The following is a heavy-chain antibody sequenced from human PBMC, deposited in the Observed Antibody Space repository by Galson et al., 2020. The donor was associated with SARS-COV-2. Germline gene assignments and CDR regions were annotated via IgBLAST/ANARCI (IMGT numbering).Heavy chain of an antibody. V-gene: IGHV3-11*01. D-gene: IGHD3-16*01. J-gene: IGHJ4*02. CDR2: ISQSSHNI. Sequence: GESLKISCAASGFTLGDHYMAWIRQAPGKGLEWVSYISQSSHNILYGDSVKGQFVVSRDNARNSLFLQLDNLRVEDTAMYYCAREFPKAYGVPDYWGQGTQVTVSS. CDR3: AREFPKAYGVPDY. CDR1: GFTLGDHY.